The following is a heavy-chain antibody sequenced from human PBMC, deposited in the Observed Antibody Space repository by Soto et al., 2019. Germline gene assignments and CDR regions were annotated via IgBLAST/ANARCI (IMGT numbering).Heavy chain of an antibody. D-gene: IGHD6-19*01. J-gene: IGHJ4*02. CDR1: GGSFSGYY. V-gene: IGHV4-34*01. CDR3: ASKPTQISGYSSGLGDACYNY. Sequence: SETLSLTCAVYGGSFSGYYWSWIRQPPGKGLEWIGEINHSGSTNYNPSLKSRVAISVDTSKNQFSLKLSSVTAADTAVYYCASKPTQISGYSSGLGDACYNYWGQGTLVTVSS. CDR2: INHSGST.